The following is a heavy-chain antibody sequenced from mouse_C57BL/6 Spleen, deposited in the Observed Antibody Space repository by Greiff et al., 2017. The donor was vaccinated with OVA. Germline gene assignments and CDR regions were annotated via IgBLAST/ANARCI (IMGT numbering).Heavy chain of an antibody. J-gene: IGHJ4*01. D-gene: IGHD2-5*01. CDR2: IYPGSGST. CDR3: ARGDYSNLYAMDY. CDR1: GYTFTSYW. V-gene: IGHV1-55*01. Sequence: QVQLKQPGAELVKPGASVKMSCKASGYTFTSYWITWVKQRPGQGLEWIGDIYPGSGSTNYNEKFKSKATLTVDTSSSTAYMQLSSLTSEDSAVYYCARGDYSNLYAMDYWGQGTSVTVSS.